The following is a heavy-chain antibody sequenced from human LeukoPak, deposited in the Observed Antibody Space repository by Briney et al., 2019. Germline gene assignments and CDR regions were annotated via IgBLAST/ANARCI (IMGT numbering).Heavy chain of an antibody. Sequence: SETLSLTCTVSGGSISSFYWSWIRQPPGKGLEWIGYIYYSGSTNYNPSLKSRVTISVDTSKNQFSLKLSSVTAADTAVHYCARARGLRWYYFDYWGQGTLVTVSS. CDR3: ARARGLRWYYFDY. J-gene: IGHJ4*02. CDR1: GGSISSFY. CDR2: IYYSGST. V-gene: IGHV4-59*01. D-gene: IGHD4-23*01.